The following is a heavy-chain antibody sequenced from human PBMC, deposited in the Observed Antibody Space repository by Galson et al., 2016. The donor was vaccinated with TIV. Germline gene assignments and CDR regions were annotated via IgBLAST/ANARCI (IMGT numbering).Heavy chain of an antibody. CDR2: AYYRSKWYN. J-gene: IGHJ5*02. D-gene: IGHD3-10*01. CDR1: GDSVSSNSAT. V-gene: IGHV6-1*01. Sequence: CAISGDSVSSNSATWNWIRQSPSRGLEWLGRAYYRSKWYNEYADSVTGRIAIKPDTARNQFSLQLYSVTPEDTAVYYCARGGDYGSDDYYVNWFDPWGPGTLVTVSS. CDR3: ARGGDYGSDDYYVNWFDP.